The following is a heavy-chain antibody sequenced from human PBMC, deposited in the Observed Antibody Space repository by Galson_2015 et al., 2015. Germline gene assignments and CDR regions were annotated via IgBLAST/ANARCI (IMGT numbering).Heavy chain of an antibody. CDR2: IYHSGTT. D-gene: IGHD3-3*01. CDR3: ARVDFDFWSGYHSRNWLDP. J-gene: IGHJ5*02. Sequence: SETLSLTCTVSGASISSSNWWSWVRQPPGKGLEWIGEIYHSGTTNNNPSLKSRLTISIDRSKNQFSLKLRSVTAADTAVYYCARVDFDFWSGYHSRNWLDPWGQGTLVTVSS. CDR1: GASISSSNW. V-gene: IGHV4-4*02.